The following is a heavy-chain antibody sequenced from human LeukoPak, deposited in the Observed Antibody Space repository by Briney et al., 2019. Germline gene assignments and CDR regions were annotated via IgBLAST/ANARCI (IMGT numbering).Heavy chain of an antibody. Sequence: SETLSFTCAVYGGSFSGYYWSWIRQPPGKGLEWIGEINHSGSTNYNPSLKSRVTISVDTSKNQFSPKLSSVTAADTAVYYCARGLVFSGSGSYGFDYWGQGTLVTVSS. CDR3: ARGLVFSGSGSYGFDY. V-gene: IGHV4-34*01. D-gene: IGHD3-10*01. J-gene: IGHJ4*02. CDR2: INHSGST. CDR1: GGSFSGYY.